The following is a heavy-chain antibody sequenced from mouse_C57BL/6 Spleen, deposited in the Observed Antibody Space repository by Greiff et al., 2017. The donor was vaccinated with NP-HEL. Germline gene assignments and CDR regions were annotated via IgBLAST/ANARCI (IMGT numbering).Heavy chain of an antibody. J-gene: IGHJ4*01. Sequence: VQLQQSGAELVRPGASVKLSCKASGYTFTDYYINWVKQRPGQGLERIARIYPGSGNTYYNEKFKGKATLTAEKSSSTAYMQRSSLTSEDSTVYFCARCCGSNPHCYSMDYWGQGTSVTVSS. D-gene: IGHD1-1*01. CDR2: IYPGSGNT. CDR1: GYTFTDYY. V-gene: IGHV1-76*01. CDR3: ARCCGSNPHCYSMDY.